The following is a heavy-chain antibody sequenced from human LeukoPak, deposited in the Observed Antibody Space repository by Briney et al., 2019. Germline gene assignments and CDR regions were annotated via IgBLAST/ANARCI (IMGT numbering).Heavy chain of an antibody. CDR2: IYFGGST. J-gene: IGHJ4*02. CDR1: AFTVNSNY. Sequence: GGSLRLSCAASAFTVNSNYMTWVRQAPGKGLEWVSTIYFGGSTYYADSVKGRFTISRDISKNTLYLQVNSLRAEDTAVYYCARWPYSSSYYFDYWGQGTLVTVSS. V-gene: IGHV3-53*01. CDR3: ARWPYSSSYYFDY. D-gene: IGHD6-6*01.